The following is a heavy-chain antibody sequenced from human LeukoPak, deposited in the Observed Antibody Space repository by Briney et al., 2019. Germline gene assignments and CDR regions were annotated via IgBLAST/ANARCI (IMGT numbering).Heavy chain of an antibody. D-gene: IGHD1-26*01. J-gene: IGHJ4*02. CDR1: GYTFTGYY. CDR2: INPNSGGT. CDR3: ARGRDDSGSHNFDY. V-gene: IGHV1-2*02. Sequence: ASVKVSFKASGYTFTGYYMHWVRQAPGQGLEWMGWINPNSGGTNYAQKFQGRVTMTRDTSISTAYMELSRLRSDDTAVYYCARGRDDSGSHNFDYWGQGTLVTVSS.